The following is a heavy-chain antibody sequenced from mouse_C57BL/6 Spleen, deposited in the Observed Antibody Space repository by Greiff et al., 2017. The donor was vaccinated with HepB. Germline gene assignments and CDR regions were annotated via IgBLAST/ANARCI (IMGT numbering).Heavy chain of an antibody. CDR1: GYTFTDYN. J-gene: IGHJ3*01. CDR3: ATYYSNPLAY. D-gene: IGHD2-5*01. V-gene: IGHV1-18*01. CDR2: INPNNGGT. Sequence: EVQLQQSGPELVKPGASVKIPCKASGYTFTDYNMDWVKQSHGKSLEWIGDINPNNGGTIYNQKFKGKATLTVDKSSSTAYMELRSLTSEDTAVYYCATYYSNPLAYWGQGTLVTVSA.